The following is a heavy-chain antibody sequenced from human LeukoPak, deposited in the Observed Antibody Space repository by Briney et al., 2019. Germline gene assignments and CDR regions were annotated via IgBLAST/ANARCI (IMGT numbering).Heavy chain of an antibody. CDR3: ARVAYCGGDCYSWENAFDI. D-gene: IGHD2-21*02. V-gene: IGHV4-30-2*01. CDR1: GGSISSGGYS. J-gene: IGHJ3*02. CDR2: IYHSGST. Sequence: PSQTLSLNCAVSGGSISSGGYSWSWIRQPPGKGLEWIGYIYHSGSTYYNPSLKSRVTISVDRSKNQFSLKLSSVTAADTAVYYCARVAYCGGDCYSWENAFDIWGQGTMVTVSS.